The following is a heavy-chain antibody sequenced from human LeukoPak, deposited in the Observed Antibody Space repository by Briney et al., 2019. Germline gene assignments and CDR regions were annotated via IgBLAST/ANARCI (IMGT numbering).Heavy chain of an antibody. CDR1: GFASGNYW. CDR3: ATGGTYWSTWTGH. V-gene: IGHV3-74*01. CDR2: IKFVGLET. D-gene: IGHD3-10*01. Sequence: GGSLRLSCVAAGFASGNYWMHWVRQAHGKGMVWVSRIKFVGLETNYADSVTGRFTISRDNDKNTLYLQMTSLRAEDTALYYCATGGTYWSTWTGHWGQGTLVTVSS. J-gene: IGHJ4*02.